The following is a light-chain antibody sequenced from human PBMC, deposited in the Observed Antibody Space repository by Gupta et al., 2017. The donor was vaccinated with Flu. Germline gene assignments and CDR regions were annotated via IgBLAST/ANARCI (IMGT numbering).Light chain of an antibody. CDR2: VDT. V-gene: IGLV1-40*01. J-gene: IGLJ3*02. Sequence: SSNIGAGYDVHWDQQLPGTAPKLLNYVDTSRPSGVPDRFSGSKSGTSASLAITGLQAEDEADYYCQSFDSSLLWVFGGGTKLTVL. CDR1: SSNIGAGYD. CDR3: QSFDSSLLWV.